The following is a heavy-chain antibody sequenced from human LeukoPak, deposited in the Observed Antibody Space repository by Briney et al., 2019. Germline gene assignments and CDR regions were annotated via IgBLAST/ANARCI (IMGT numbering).Heavy chain of an antibody. J-gene: IGHJ3*02. CDR3: ARGGYCTTALCYAMNAFDI. Sequence: PGGSLRLSCAASGFNFHSHEMNWVRQAPGKGLEFISYISPSGTTMYYADSVKGRFTISRDNAKNSLYLQMDSLRAEDTAVYYCARGGYCTTALCYAMNAFDIWGQGTMVTVS. V-gene: IGHV3-48*03. CDR1: GFNFHSHE. D-gene: IGHD2-2*03. CDR2: ISPSGTTM.